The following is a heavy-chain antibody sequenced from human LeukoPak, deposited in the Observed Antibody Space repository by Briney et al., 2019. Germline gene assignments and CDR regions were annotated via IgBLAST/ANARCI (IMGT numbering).Heavy chain of an antibody. CDR2: ISWNSGLI. J-gene: IGHJ3*01. CDR3: VKARTATHDAFDV. CDR1: EFTFGDYA. D-gene: IGHD2-15*01. V-gene: IGHV3-9*01. Sequence: GMSLRLSCVASEFTFGDYAMHWVRQVPGKGLQWVSGISWNSGLIGYADSVKCRFTISRDNTKNFLYLHMTSLSTADTALYHCVKARTATHDAFDVWGQGTMATISS.